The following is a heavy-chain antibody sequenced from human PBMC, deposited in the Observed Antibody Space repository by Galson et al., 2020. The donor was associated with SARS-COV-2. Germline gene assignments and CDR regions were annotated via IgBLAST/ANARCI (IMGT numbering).Heavy chain of an antibody. CDR3: ARDLITIFGVDTTHWFDP. V-gene: IGHV4-59*01. CDR1: GGSISSYY. CDR2: IYYSGST. Sequence: SETLSLTCTVSGGSISSYYWSWIRQPPGKGLEWIGYIYYSGSTNYNPSLKSRVTISVDTSKNQFSLKLSSVTAEDTAVYYCARDLITIFGVDTTHWFDPWGQGTLVTVSS. J-gene: IGHJ5*02. D-gene: IGHD3-3*01.